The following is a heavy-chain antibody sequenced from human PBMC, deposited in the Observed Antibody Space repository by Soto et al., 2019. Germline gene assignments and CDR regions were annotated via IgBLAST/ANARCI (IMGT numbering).Heavy chain of an antibody. CDR2: IYHSGST. J-gene: IGHJ3*02. CDR1: GYSISSGYY. V-gene: IGHV4-38-2*02. D-gene: IGHD6-19*01. Sequence: SETLSLTCAVSGYSISSGYYWGWIRQPPGKGLEWIGSIYHSGSTYYNPSLKSRVTISVDTSKNQFSLKLSSVTAADTAVYYCARDVSGVAGSDAFDIWGQGTMVTVSS. CDR3: ARDVSGVAGSDAFDI.